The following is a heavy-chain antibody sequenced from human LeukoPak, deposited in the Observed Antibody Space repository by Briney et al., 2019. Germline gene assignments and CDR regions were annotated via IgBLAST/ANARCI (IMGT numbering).Heavy chain of an antibody. J-gene: IGHJ4*02. CDR1: GGSVSDYY. D-gene: IGHD4-23*01. CDR3: SRHMLGGKRSFDS. V-gene: IGHV4-59*08. Sequence: PSETLSLTCTVSGGSVSDYYWSWIRQSPGKGLEWIGYVYYTGSSSYNPSLRSRVTISADTSKNQFSLKLSSVTAADTAVYYCSRHMLGGKRSFDSWGQGTLVTVSS. CDR2: VYYTGSS.